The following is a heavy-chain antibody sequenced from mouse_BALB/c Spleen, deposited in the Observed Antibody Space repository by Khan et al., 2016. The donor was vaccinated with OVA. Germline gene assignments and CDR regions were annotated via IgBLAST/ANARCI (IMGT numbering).Heavy chain of an antibody. CDR3: ARSGYDYGRGALFAY. V-gene: IGHV2-2*02. D-gene: IGHD2-4*01. Sequence: QVQLQQSGPGLVQPSQSLSITCTVSGFSLPNYSVHWVRQSPGKGLEWLGVIWSAGSTDYNEAFISRLTISKDNSRSHVFFKMNHRQHNDTAIYYVARSGYDYGRGALFAYWGQGTLVTVSA. CDR1: GFSLPNYS. CDR2: IWSAGST. J-gene: IGHJ3*01.